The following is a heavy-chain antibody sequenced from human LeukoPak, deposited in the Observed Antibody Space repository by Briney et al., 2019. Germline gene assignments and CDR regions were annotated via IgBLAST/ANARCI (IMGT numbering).Heavy chain of an antibody. D-gene: IGHD3-10*01. Sequence: GGSLRLSCAASGFTFSSFSMHWVRQAPGEGLEWLSYISDRTANIIYYAASVKGRFTTSRDNAKDSLHLQMNSLGAEDTAVYFCARGRGPAFGASDLDVWGKGTTVTVSS. V-gene: IGHV3-48*04. J-gene: IGHJ6*04. CDR1: GFTFSSFS. CDR2: ISDRTANII. CDR3: ARGRGPAFGASDLDV.